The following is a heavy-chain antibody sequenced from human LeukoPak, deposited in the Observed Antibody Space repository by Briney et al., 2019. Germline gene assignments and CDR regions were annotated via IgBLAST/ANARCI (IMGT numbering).Heavy chain of an antibody. J-gene: IGHJ4*02. CDR3: AREYSSGTIDY. CDR1: GGTFSSYA. Sequence: SVKVSCKASGGTFSSYAISWVRQAPEQGLEWMGGIIPIFGTANYAQKFQGRVTITADESTSTAYIELSSLRSEDTAVYYCAREYSSGTIDYWGQGTLVTVSS. V-gene: IGHV1-69*13. D-gene: IGHD6-19*01. CDR2: IIPIFGTA.